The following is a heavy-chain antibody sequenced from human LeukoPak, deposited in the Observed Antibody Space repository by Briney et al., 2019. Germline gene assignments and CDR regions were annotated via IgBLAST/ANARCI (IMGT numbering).Heavy chain of an antibody. D-gene: IGHD6-13*01. Sequence: GWSLTLSCAASGFTFLDYLMHGVGPLAGKGVDWVSFSGKGSTTYYADSVKDGFTIFSDNSKHSVYLQMHSLSTEDPAFYYCAKAHSSSWSYLETSGQETLGTVSS. V-gene: IGHV3-43*01. CDR2: SGKGSTT. J-gene: IGHJ5*02. CDR3: AKAHSSSWSYLET. CDR1: GFTFLDYL.